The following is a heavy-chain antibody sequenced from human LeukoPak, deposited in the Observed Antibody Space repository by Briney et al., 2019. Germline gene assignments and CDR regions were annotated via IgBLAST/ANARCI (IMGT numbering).Heavy chain of an antibody. CDR3: ARGTKHSSSWLDNWFDP. V-gene: IGHV1-2*06. D-gene: IGHD6-13*01. CDR2: INPNSGGT. J-gene: IGHJ5*02. CDR1: GYTFTGYY. Sequence: ASVKVSCKASGYTFTGYYMHRVRQAPGQGLEWMGRINPNSGGTNYAQKFQGRVTMTRDTSISTAYMELSRLRSDDTAVYYCARGTKHSSSWLDNWFDPWGQGTLVTVSS.